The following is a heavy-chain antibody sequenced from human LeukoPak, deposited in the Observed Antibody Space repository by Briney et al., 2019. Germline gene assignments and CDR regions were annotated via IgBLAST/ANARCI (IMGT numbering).Heavy chain of an antibody. D-gene: IGHD3-22*01. CDR3: AKEVVVVITIPTEAGFDY. Sequence: ASVKVSCKVSGYTLTELSMHWVRQAPGKGLEWMGGFDPEDGETIYAQKFQGRVTMTEDTSTDTAYMELSSLRSEDTAVYYCAKEVVVVITIPTEAGFDYWGQGTLVTVSS. V-gene: IGHV1-24*01. J-gene: IGHJ4*02. CDR2: FDPEDGET. CDR1: GYTLTELS.